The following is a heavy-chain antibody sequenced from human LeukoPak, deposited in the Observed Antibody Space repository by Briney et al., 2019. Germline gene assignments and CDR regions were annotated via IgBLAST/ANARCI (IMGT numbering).Heavy chain of an antibody. CDR2: TYYRSKWYY. J-gene: IGHJ6*02. CDR1: GDSVSSNSAA. D-gene: IGHD1-20*01. V-gene: IGHV6-1*01. Sequence: SQTLSLTCAISGDSVSSNSAAWNWIRQSPSRGLEWLGRTYYRSKWYYDYAVSVKSRITINPDTSKNQFSLQLNSVTPEDTAVYYCARDTGASNWNDVAGPPTPHKRINYYYGMDVWGQGTTVTVSS. CDR3: ARDTGASNWNDVAGPPTPHKRINYYYGMDV.